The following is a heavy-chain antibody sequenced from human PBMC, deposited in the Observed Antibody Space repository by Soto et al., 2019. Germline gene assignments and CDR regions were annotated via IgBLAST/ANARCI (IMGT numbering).Heavy chain of an antibody. CDR3: ARDPPATRHGMDV. CDR1: GVTFSKYS. Sequence: GGSLRLSCAASGVTFSKYSMSWVRQAPGKGLEWVSAISGSGGATYYADSVRGRFTISRDNSKNTLYLQMKSLRAEDTAVYYCARDPPATRHGMDVWGQGTTVTVSS. J-gene: IGHJ6*02. CDR2: ISGSGGAT. V-gene: IGHV3-23*01.